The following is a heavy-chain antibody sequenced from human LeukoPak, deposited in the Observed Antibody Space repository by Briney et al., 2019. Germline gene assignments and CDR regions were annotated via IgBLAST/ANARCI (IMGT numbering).Heavy chain of an antibody. CDR1: GLTFNNYA. V-gene: IGHV3-23*01. Sequence: GGSLRLSCAVSGLTFNNYAMSWVRQAPGKGLEWVSGIIGRGASKYYADSVKGRFTISRDNSQNTLYLQMNSLRAEDTAVYYCAKGVVVAPDVTPFDYWGQGTLVTVSS. CDR2: IIGRGASK. CDR3: AKGVVVAPDVTPFDY. J-gene: IGHJ4*02. D-gene: IGHD2-15*01.